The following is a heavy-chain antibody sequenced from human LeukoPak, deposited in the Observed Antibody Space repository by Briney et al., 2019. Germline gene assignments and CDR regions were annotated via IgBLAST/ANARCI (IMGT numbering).Heavy chain of an antibody. CDR2: ISSSGSTI. CDR1: GFTFSSYS. CDR3: ARDHMGAYYFDY. D-gene: IGHD3-16*01. J-gene: IGHJ4*02. Sequence: GGSLRLSCAASGFTFSSYSMNWVRQAPGKGLEWVSYISSSGSTIYYADSVKGRFTISRDNAKNSLYLQMNSLRAEDTAVYYCARDHMGAYYFDYWGQGTLVTVSS. V-gene: IGHV3-48*04.